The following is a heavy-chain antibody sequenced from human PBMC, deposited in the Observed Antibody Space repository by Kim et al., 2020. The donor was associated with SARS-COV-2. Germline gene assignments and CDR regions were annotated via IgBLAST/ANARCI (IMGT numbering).Heavy chain of an antibody. CDR3: ARVGGIAARFRGVRFDP. V-gene: IGHV4-59*01. D-gene: IGHD6-6*01. Sequence: LRSRVTISVDTSKNQFSLKLSSVTAADTAVYYCARVGGIAARFRGVRFDPWGQGTLVTVSS. J-gene: IGHJ5*02.